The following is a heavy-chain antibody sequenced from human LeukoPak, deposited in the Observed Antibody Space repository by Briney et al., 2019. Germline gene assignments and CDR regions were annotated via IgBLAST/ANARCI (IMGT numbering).Heavy chain of an antibody. CDR3: ARANPNWNPPDY. J-gene: IGHJ4*02. V-gene: IGHV4-59*08. D-gene: IGHD1-1*01. Sequence: PSETLSLTCSVSSNSMTPYFWSWIRQPPGKGLEWIGYVYHSGSTSYNPSLKSRVSISEDTSKNQFSLKLSSVTAADTAVYYCARANPNWNPPDYWGQGILVTVSS. CDR1: SNSMTPYF. CDR2: VYHSGST.